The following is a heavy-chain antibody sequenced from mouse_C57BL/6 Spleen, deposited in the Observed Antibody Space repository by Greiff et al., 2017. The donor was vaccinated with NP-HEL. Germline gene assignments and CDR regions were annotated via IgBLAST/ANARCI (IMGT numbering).Heavy chain of an antibody. Sequence: EVQRVESGGGLVQPGGSLSLSCAASGFTFTDYYMSWVRQPPGKALEWLGFIRNKANGYTTEYSASVKGRFTIARDNSQSILYLQMNALRAEDSATYYCASSDYYGDWYFDVWGTGTTVTVSS. CDR3: ASSDYYGDWYFDV. CDR2: IRNKANGYTT. V-gene: IGHV7-3*01. D-gene: IGHD1-1*01. CDR1: GFTFTDYY. J-gene: IGHJ1*03.